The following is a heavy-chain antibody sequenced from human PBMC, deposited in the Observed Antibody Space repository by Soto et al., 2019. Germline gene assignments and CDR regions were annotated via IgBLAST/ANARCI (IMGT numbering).Heavy chain of an antibody. V-gene: IGHV3-9*01. CDR1: GFTFDDYA. CDR3: AKAWRRWLQPLDY. D-gene: IGHD5-12*01. CDR2: ISWNSGSI. Sequence: EVQLVESGGGLVQPGRSLRLSCAASGFTFDDYAMHWVRQAPGKGLEWVSGISWNSGSIGYADSVKGRFTISRDNAKNSLYLQMNSQRAEDTALYYCAKAWRRWLQPLDYWGQGTLVTVSS. J-gene: IGHJ4*02.